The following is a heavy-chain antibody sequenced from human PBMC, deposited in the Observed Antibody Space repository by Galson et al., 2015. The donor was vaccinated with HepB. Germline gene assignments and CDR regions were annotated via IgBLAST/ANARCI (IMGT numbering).Heavy chain of an antibody. CDR1: GYSFTSYW. J-gene: IGHJ3*02. CDR3: ARPPSLVTASALDAFDI. CDR2: IYPGDSDT. Sequence: QSGAEVKKPGESLKISCKGSGYSFTSYWIGWVRQMPGKGLEWMGIIYPGDSDTRYSPSFQGQVTISADKSISTAYLQWSSLKASDTAMYYCARPPSLVTASALDAFDIWGQGTMVTVSS. D-gene: IGHD2-21*02. V-gene: IGHV5-51*01.